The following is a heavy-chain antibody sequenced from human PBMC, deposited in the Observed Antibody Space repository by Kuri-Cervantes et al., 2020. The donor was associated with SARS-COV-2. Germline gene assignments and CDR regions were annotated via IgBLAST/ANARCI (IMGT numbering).Heavy chain of an antibody. J-gene: IGHJ4*02. CDR3: ARGALRYSSSLDGFGY. Sequence: ASVKVSCKASGYTFTNYAMHWVRQAPGQRLEWMGWISAYNGNTNYAQKLQGRVTMTTDTSTSTAYMELRSLRSDDTAVYYCARGALRYSSSLDGFGYWGQGTLVTVSS. V-gene: IGHV1-18*01. D-gene: IGHD6-6*01. CDR2: ISAYNGNT. CDR1: GYTFTNYA.